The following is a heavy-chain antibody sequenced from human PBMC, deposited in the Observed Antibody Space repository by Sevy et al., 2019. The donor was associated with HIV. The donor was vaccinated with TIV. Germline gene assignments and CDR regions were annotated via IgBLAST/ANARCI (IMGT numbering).Heavy chain of an antibody. CDR1: GFTFSTYA. J-gene: IGHJ6*02. V-gene: IGHV3-23*01. Sequence: GGSLRLPCAASGFTFSTYAMSWVRQTPGKGLQWVSVISDSGGSTYYVDSVQGRFTISRDNSKDTMYLQVNSLRAEDTAVYYCARRPDLGSVIRTGVMDVWGQGTTVTVSS. D-gene: IGHD3-10*01. CDR3: ARRPDLGSVIRTGVMDV. CDR2: ISDSGGST.